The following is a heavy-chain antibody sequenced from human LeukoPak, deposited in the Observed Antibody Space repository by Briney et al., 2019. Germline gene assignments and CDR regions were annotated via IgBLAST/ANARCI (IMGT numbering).Heavy chain of an antibody. D-gene: IGHD6-13*01. Sequence: PSETLSLTCAVYGGSFSGYYWSWIRQPPGKGLEWIGEINHSGSTNYNPSLKSRVTISVDTSKNQFSLKLSSVTAADTAVYYCARGTVSSSWYYFDYWGQGTLVTVSS. J-gene: IGHJ4*02. CDR1: GGSFSGYY. CDR3: ARGTVSSSWYYFDY. V-gene: IGHV4-34*01. CDR2: INHSGST.